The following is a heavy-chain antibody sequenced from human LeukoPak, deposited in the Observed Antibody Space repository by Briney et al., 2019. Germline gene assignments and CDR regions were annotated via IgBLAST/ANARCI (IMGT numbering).Heavy chain of an antibody. J-gene: IGHJ4*02. D-gene: IGHD2-15*01. V-gene: IGHV3-30*18. CDR1: GFTFSSYG. CDR3: AKDRPGSGDNYFDY. CDR2: ISYDGSNK. Sequence: GRSLRLSCAASGFTFSSYGMHWVRQAPGKGLEWVAVISYDGSNKYYGDSVKGRFTISRDNSKNTLYLQMNSLRAEDTAVYYCAKDRPGSGDNYFDYWGQGTLVTVSS.